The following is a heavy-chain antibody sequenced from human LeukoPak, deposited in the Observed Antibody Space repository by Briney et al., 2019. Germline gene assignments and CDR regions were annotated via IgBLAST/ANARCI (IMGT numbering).Heavy chain of an antibody. D-gene: IGHD5-18*01. CDR2: ISSSSSYI. Sequence: GGSLRLACAASGFTFSSFAMSWIRQAPGKGLEWVSSISSSSSYIYYADSVKGRFTISRDNAKNSLYLQMNSLRAEDTAVYYCARADWDTAMIDYWGQGTLVTVSS. J-gene: IGHJ4*02. CDR1: GFTFSSFA. CDR3: ARADWDTAMIDY. V-gene: IGHV3-21*01.